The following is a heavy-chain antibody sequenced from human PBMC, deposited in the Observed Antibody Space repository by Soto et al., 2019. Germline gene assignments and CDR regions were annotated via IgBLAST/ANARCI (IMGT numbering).Heavy chain of an antibody. Sequence: TLSLTCTVSGCSISSGGYYWSWIRQHPGKGLEWIGYIYYSGSTYYNPSLKSRVTISVDTSKNQFSLKLSSVTAADTAVYYCARTPYYDILTGYYDSWGQGTLVTVSS. CDR3: ARTPYYDILTGYYDS. D-gene: IGHD3-9*01. J-gene: IGHJ4*02. CDR1: GCSISSGGYY. V-gene: IGHV4-31*03. CDR2: IYYSGST.